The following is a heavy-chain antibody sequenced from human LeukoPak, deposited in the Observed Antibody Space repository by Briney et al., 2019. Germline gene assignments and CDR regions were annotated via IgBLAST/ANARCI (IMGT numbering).Heavy chain of an antibody. CDR1: GYTFTGYY. CDR2: INPNSGGT. Sequence: ASVTVSCKASGYTFTGYYMHWVRQAPGQGLEWMGWINPNSGGTNYAQKFQGRVTMTRDTSISTAYMELSRLRSDDTAVYYCARDRSGEYYFDYWGQGTLVTVSS. CDR3: ARDRSGEYYFDY. D-gene: IGHD3-10*01. J-gene: IGHJ4*02. V-gene: IGHV1-2*02.